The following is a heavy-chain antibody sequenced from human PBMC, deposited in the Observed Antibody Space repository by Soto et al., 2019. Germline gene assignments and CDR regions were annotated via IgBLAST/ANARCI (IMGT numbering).Heavy chain of an antibody. D-gene: IGHD5-12*01. CDR1: GGSISSYR. CDR3: VRHAQWIIRAY. V-gene: IGHV4-59*08. J-gene: IGHJ4*02. Sequence: SETLSLTCTVSGGSISSYRWSWIRQPPGEGLEWIGSIYYSGNTNYNPSLTSRVTISADTSKNEFSLRLRSVTTADTAVYYCVRHAQWIIRAYWVQGSLVTVSS. CDR2: IYYSGNT.